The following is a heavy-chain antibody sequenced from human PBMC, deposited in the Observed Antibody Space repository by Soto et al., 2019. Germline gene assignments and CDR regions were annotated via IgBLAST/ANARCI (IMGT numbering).Heavy chain of an antibody. D-gene: IGHD6-6*01. CDR2: ISGSGGST. V-gene: IGHV3-23*01. J-gene: IGHJ5*02. Sequence: AGGSLRLSCAASGFTFSSYAMSWVRQAPGKGLEWVSAISGSGGSTYYADSVKGRFTISRDNSKNTLYLQMNSLRAEDTAVYYCAKGLYSSSSDGVWFDPWGQGTLVTVSS. CDR3: AKGLYSSSSDGVWFDP. CDR1: GFTFSSYA.